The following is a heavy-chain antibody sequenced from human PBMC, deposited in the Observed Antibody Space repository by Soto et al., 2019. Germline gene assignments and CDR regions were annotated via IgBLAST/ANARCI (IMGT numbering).Heavy chain of an antibody. CDR3: ARHHGSPGSYFGMDV. D-gene: IGHD6-13*01. V-gene: IGHV5-51*01. Sequence: PGESLKISCKGSGYSFTSYWINWVRQMPGKGLEWMGIIYPGDSDTRYSPSFQGQVTISADKSISTAYLQWRSLKASDTAMYYCARHHGSPGSYFGMDVWSQGTTVTVSS. CDR2: IYPGDSDT. J-gene: IGHJ6*02. CDR1: GYSFTSYW.